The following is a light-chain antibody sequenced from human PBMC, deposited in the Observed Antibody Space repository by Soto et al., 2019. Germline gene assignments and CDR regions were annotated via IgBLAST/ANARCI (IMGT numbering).Light chain of an antibody. J-gene: IGKJ5*01. CDR3: QQFSSYPLT. CDR2: DAS. CDR1: QTVRNNY. Sequence: VLTQSPGTLSLSPGERATLSCRASQTVRNNYLAWYQQKPGQAPRLLIYDASSRATGIPDRFSGGGSGTDFTLTISRLEPEDFAVYYCQQFSSYPLTFGGGTRLEI. V-gene: IGKV3-20*01.